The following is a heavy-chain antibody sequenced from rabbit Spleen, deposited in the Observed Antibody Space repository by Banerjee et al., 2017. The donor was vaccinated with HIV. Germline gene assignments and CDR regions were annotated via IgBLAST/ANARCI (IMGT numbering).Heavy chain of an antibody. CDR2: IYTGSSGST. J-gene: IGHJ4*01. Sequence: QSLEESGGDLVKPGASLTLTCTASGFSFSSNYYMCWVRQAPGKGLEWIACIYTGSSGSTYYASWATGRFTCSKTSSTTVTLQMTSLTVADTATYFCARVSETSGWGEDLWGPGTLVTVS. CDR1: GFSFSSNYY. D-gene: IGHD4-1*01. V-gene: IGHV1S40*01. CDR3: ARVSETSGWGEDL.